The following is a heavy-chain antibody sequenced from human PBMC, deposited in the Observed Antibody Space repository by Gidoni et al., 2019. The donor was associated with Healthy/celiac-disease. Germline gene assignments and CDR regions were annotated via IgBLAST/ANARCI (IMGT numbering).Heavy chain of an antibody. Sequence: EVQLVESGGGLVQPGGSLRLSCAASAFTFSSYWMSWVRQAPGKGLEWVANIKQDGSEKYYVDSVKGRFTISRDNAKNSLYLQMNSLRAEDTAVYYCARGSPAYLVVPAAPFDYWGQGTLVTVSS. J-gene: IGHJ4*02. CDR1: AFTFSSYW. V-gene: IGHV3-7*01. CDR3: ARGSPAYLVVPAAPFDY. D-gene: IGHD2-2*01. CDR2: IKQDGSEK.